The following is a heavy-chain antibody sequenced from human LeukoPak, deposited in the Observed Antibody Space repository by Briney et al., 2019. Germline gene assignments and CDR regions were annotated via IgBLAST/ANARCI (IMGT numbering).Heavy chain of an antibody. CDR3: AKNLDDYYDSSGFDY. J-gene: IGHJ4*02. Sequence: PGRSLRLSCAASGFTFSSYGMHWVRQAPGKGLEWVAVISYDGSNKYYADSVKGRFTISRDNSKNTLYLQMNSLRAEDTAVYYCAKNLDDYYDSSGFDYWGQGTLATVSS. D-gene: IGHD3-22*01. V-gene: IGHV3-30*18. CDR1: GFTFSSYG. CDR2: ISYDGSNK.